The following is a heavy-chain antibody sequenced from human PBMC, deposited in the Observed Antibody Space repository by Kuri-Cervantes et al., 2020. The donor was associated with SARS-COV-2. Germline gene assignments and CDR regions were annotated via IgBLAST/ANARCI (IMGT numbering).Heavy chain of an antibody. CDR2: ISSSSSYI. V-gene: IGHV3-21*01. D-gene: IGHD2-2*01. CDR3: ARGGYCSSTSCADYYYYGMDV. CDR1: GFTFSSYS. Sequence: GGSLRLSCAASGFTFSSYSMNWVRQAPGKGLEWVSSISSSSSYIYYADSVKGRFTISRDNAKNSLYLQMNSLRAEDTAVYYCARGGYCSSTSCADYYYYGMDVWGQGPTVTVSS. J-gene: IGHJ6*02.